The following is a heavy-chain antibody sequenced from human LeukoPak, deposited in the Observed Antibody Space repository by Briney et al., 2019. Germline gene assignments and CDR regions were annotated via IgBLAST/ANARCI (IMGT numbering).Heavy chain of an antibody. CDR3: ARVMYYDFWSGYWPFDY. V-gene: IGHV4-30-2*01. D-gene: IGHD3-3*01. CDR2: IYHSGST. J-gene: IGHJ4*02. CDR1: GGSISSGGYY. Sequence: SETLSLTYTVSGGSISSGGYYWSWIRQPPGKGLEWIGYIYHSGSTYYNPSLKSRVTISVDRSKNQFSLKLSSVTAADTAVYYCARVMYYDFWSGYWPFDYWGQGTLVTVSS.